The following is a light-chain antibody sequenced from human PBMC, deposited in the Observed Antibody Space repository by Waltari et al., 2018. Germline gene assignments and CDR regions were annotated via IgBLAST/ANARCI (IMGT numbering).Light chain of an antibody. J-gene: IGKJ4*01. V-gene: IGKV3-11*01. Sequence: EIVLTQHPATLSLSPGERATPSCRASQSVYTFLAWYQQKPGQAPRLLIYHASNRAAGIPARFSGSGSGTDFTLTISSLEPEDSAVYYCQQRANWPPLTFGGGTKVEI. CDR1: QSVYTF. CDR3: QQRANWPPLT. CDR2: HAS.